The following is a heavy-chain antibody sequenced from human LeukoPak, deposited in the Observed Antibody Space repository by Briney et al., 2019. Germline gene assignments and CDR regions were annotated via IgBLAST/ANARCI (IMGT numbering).Heavy chain of an antibody. CDR3: ARAVGVVVTEDAFDI. CDR2: ISSSSSTT. D-gene: IGHD3-22*01. V-gene: IGHV3-48*01. CDR1: GFTFSSNG. Sequence: GGSLRLSCAASGFTFSSNGMSWVRQAPGKGLEWVSAISSSSSTTYYADSVKGRFTISRDNAKNSLYLQMNSLRAEDTAVYYCARAVGVVVTEDAFDIWGQGAMVTVSS. J-gene: IGHJ3*02.